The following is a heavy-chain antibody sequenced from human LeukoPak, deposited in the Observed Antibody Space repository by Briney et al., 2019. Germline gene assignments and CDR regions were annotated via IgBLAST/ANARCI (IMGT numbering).Heavy chain of an antibody. CDR3: ARGGYSNGPFHY. V-gene: IGHV3-74*01. Sequence: GGSLRLSCAASGFTFSNYWIHWVRQAPGKGLVWVSRINSDGSSTSYADSVKGRFTISRGNAKNTLYLQMNSLRAEDTAVYYCARGGYSNGPFHYWGQGTLVTVSS. J-gene: IGHJ4*02. CDR2: INSDGSST. CDR1: GFTFSNYW. D-gene: IGHD5-18*01.